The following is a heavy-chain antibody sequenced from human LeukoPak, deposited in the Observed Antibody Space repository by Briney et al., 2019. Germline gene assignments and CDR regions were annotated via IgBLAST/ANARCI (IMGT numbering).Heavy chain of an antibody. D-gene: IGHD3-22*01. J-gene: IGHJ3*02. V-gene: IGHV3-23*01. CDR1: GFTFSSYA. Sequence: GGSLRLSCAASGFTFSSYAMSWVRQAPGKGLEWVSAISGSGGSTYYADSVEGRFTISRDNSKNTLYLQMNSLRAEDTAVYYCAKDQYYDSRSSGAFDIWGQGTMVTVSS. CDR3: AKDQYYDSRSSGAFDI. CDR2: ISGSGGST.